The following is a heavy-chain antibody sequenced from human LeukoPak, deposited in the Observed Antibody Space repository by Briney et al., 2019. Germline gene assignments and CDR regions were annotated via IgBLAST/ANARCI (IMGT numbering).Heavy chain of an antibody. V-gene: IGHV1-69*04. CDR3: ARGFRSVAMVDDTPLSDY. CDR1: GGIFSSYA. CDR2: IILILDIA. J-gene: IGHJ4*02. Sequence: SVKVSCKASGGIFSSYAISWVRQAPGQGLEWMGRIILILDIANYAQKFQGRVTITADKSTTTAYMELSSLRSEDTAMYYCARGFRSVAMVDDTPLSDYWGQGTLVTVSS. D-gene: IGHD2-15*01.